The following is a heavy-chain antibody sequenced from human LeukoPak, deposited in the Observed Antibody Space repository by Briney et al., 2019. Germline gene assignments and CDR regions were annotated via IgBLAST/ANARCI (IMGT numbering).Heavy chain of an antibody. D-gene: IGHD2-2*01. Sequence: GGSLRLSCAASGFTFSSYAMSWVRQAPGKGLEWVSAISGSGGSTYYADSVKGRFTISRDNSKNTLYLQMNSLRAEDTAVYYCAKLVVPAAMASGGIDYWGQGTLVTVSS. V-gene: IGHV3-23*01. CDR3: AKLVVPAAMASGGIDY. CDR2: ISGSGGST. CDR1: GFTFSSYA. J-gene: IGHJ4*02.